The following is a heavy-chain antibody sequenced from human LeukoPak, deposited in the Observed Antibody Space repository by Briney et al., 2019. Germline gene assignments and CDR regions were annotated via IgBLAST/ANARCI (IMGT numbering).Heavy chain of an antibody. Sequence: ASVKVSCKASGYTFSSYYMQWVRQAPGQGLEWVGIINPSGGSTSYAQKFQGRVSMTRDTSTSTVYMELSSLRSEDTAVYYCARAYYYDSSGYYPGGDYWGQGTLVTVSS. CDR2: INPSGGST. V-gene: IGHV1-46*01. CDR1: GYTFSSYY. J-gene: IGHJ4*02. CDR3: ARAYYYDSSGYYPGGDY. D-gene: IGHD3-22*01.